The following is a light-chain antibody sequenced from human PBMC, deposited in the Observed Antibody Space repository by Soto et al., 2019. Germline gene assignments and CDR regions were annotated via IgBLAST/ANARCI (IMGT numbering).Light chain of an antibody. CDR2: GAS. Sequence: EIVLTQSPGTLSLSPGEAATLSCRASQSVSRSLDWYQQKPGQPPRLLIYGASRRATGIPDRFSGSGSGTDFTLTISRLEPEDFAVYYCQRYGDSPFTFGPGTKVDIK. CDR1: QSVSRS. CDR3: QRYGDSPFT. J-gene: IGKJ3*01. V-gene: IGKV3-20*01.